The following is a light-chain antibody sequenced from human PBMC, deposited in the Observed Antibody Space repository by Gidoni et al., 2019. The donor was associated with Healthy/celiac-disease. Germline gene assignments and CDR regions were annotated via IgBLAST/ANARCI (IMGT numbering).Light chain of an antibody. Sequence: QLVLTQSPSASASLGASVKPTCPLRSGHSSYAIAWHQQQPEKGPRYLMKLNSDGSHSKGDGIPGRFSGSSSGAERHLTISSLQSEDEADYYCQTWGTGIWVFGGGTKLTVL. V-gene: IGLV4-69*01. J-gene: IGLJ3*02. CDR1: SGHSSYA. CDR2: LNSDGSH. CDR3: QTWGTGIWV.